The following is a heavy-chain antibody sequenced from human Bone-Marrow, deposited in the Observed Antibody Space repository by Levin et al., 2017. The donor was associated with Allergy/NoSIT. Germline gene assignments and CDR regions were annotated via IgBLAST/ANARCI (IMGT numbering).Heavy chain of an antibody. CDR2: IIPIFGTA. J-gene: IGHJ2*01. V-gene: IGHV1-69*13. Sequence: VASVKVSCKASGGTFSSYAISWVRQAPGQGLEWMGGIIPIFGTANYAQKFQGRVTITADESTSTAYMELSSLRSEDTAVYYCARDKRRDGYNLFLGYWYFDLWGRGTLVTVSS. D-gene: IGHD5-24*01. CDR3: ARDKRRDGYNLFLGYWYFDL. CDR1: GGTFSSYA.